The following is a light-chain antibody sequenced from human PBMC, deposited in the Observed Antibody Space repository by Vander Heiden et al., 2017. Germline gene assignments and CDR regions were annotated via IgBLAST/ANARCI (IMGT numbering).Light chain of an antibody. CDR2: QDS. CDR3: QAWDSNPGVV. CDR1: KLGDKY. Sequence: SYELTQPPSLSVSPGQTASITCSGDKLGDKYACWYQQKQGQSPVLVIYQDSKRPSGIPERVSGSNSGNTATLTISGTQAMDEADYYCQAWDSNPGVVFGGGTKLTVL. V-gene: IGLV3-1*01. J-gene: IGLJ2*01.